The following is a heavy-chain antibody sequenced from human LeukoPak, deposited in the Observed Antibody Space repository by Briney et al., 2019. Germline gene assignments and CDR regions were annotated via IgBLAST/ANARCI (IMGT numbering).Heavy chain of an antibody. Sequence: GGSLRLSCAASGFTFSSYSMNWVRQAPGKGLEWVSSISSSSSYIYYADSVKGRFTISRDNPKNSLYLQMNSLRAEDTAVYYCAREGNAYYYYYYMDVWGKGTTATVSS. V-gene: IGHV3-21*01. J-gene: IGHJ6*03. CDR3: AREGNAYYYYYYMDV. D-gene: IGHD3-10*01. CDR1: GFTFSSYS. CDR2: ISSSSSYI.